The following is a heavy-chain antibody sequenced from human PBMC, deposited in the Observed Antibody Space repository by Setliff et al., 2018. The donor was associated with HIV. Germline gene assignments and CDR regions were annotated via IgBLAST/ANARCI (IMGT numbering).Heavy chain of an antibody. D-gene: IGHD1-26*01. CDR1: GFTFSSYS. CDR3: ARGSREPHH. CDR2: ISSSSSYT. V-gene: IGHV3-21*04. J-gene: IGHJ4*02. Sequence: GGSLRLSCAASGFTFSSYSMNWVRQAPGKGLEWVSYISSSSSYTHYADSVRGRFTISRDNAQNSLHLQLSSLRAEDTAIYYCARGSREPHHWGQGTLVTVSS.